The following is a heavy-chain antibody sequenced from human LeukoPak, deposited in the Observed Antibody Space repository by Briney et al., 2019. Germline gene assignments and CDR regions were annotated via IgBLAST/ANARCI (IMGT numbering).Heavy chain of an antibody. CDR3: ARVYSTIFGVVRNWFDP. Sequence: GGSLRLSCAASGFTFSSYAMNWVRQAPGKGLEWVSSISSSSSYIYYADSVKGRFTISRDNAKNSLYLQMNSLRAEDTAVYYCARVYSTIFGVVRNWFDPWGQGTLVTVSS. CDR2: ISSSSSYI. D-gene: IGHD3-3*01. J-gene: IGHJ5*02. CDR1: GFTFSSYA. V-gene: IGHV3-21*01.